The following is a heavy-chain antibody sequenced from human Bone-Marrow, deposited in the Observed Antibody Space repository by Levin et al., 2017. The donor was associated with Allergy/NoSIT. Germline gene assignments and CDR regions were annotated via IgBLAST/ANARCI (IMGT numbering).Heavy chain of an antibody. D-gene: IGHD1-26*01. V-gene: IGHV1-2*06. CDR3: AREAPRTRPEVWESINWFDP. J-gene: IGHJ5*02. CDR1: GYTFTGYY. Sequence: ASVKVSCKASGYTFTGYYMHWVRQAPGQGLEWMGRINPNSGGTNYAQKFQGRVTMTRDTSISTAYMELSRLRSDDTAVYYCAREAPRTRPEVWESINWFDPWGQGTLVTVSS. CDR2: INPNSGGT.